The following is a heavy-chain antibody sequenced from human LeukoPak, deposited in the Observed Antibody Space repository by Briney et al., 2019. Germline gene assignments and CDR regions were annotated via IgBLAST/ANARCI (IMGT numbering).Heavy chain of an antibody. CDR2: ISGSGGST. J-gene: IGHJ4*02. CDR1: GVTFSSYA. CDR3: AKDYCSSTSCRILYYFDY. V-gene: IGHV3-23*01. D-gene: IGHD2-2*01. Sequence: PGGSLRLSCAASGVTFSSYAMSWVRQAPGKGLEWVSAISGSGGSTYYAGSVKGRFTISRDNSKNTLYLQMNSLRAEDTAVYYCAKDYCSSTSCRILYYFDYWGQGTLVTVSS.